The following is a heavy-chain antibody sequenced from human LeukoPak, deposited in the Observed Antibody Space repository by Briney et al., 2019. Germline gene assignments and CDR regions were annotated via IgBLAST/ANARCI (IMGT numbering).Heavy chain of an antibody. CDR1: GFTFSSYG. D-gene: IGHD3-22*01. Sequence: GGSLRLSCAASGFTFSSYGMHWVRQAPGKGLEWAAVVSYDGSNKYYADSVKGRFTISRDNSKNTLYLQMNSLRAEDTAVYYCAKGAAYYYDSTGLGDAFDIWGQGTMVTVSS. CDR3: AKGAAYYYDSTGLGDAFDI. J-gene: IGHJ3*02. CDR2: VSYDGSNK. V-gene: IGHV3-30*18.